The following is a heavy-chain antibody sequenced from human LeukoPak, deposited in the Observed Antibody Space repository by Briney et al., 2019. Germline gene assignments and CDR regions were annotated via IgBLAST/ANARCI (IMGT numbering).Heavy chain of an antibody. CDR3: ASFYCSGGSCYQYYSYCYMDV. CDR1: GGSISSSSYY. V-gene: IGHV4-39*01. J-gene: IGHJ6*03. CDR2: IYYSGST. D-gene: IGHD2-15*01. Sequence: PSETLSLTCTVSGGSISSSSYYWGWIRQPPGKGLEWIGSIYYSGSTYYNPSLKSRVTISVDTSKNQFSLKLNSVTAADTAVYYCASFYCSGGSCYQYYSYCYMDVWGKGTTVTISS.